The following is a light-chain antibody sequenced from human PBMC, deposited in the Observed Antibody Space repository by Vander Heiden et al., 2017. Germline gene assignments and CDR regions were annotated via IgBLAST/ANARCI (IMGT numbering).Light chain of an antibody. CDR2: EVS. J-gene: IGLJ3*02. CDR3: CSYAGSSTFE. V-gene: IGLV2-23*02. Sequence: QSALTQPASVSGSPGQSITISCTGTSSDVGSYNLVSWYQQHPGKATKLMIYEVSKRPSGVSNRFSGSKSGNTASLTISGLQAEDEADYYCCSYAGSSTFEFGGGTKLTVL. CDR1: SSDVGSYNL.